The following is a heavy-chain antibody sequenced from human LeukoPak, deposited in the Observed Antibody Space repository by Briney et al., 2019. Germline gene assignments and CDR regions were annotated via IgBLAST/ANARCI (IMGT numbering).Heavy chain of an antibody. D-gene: IGHD6-13*01. V-gene: IGHV4-61*02. J-gene: IGHJ5*02. CDR3: ARVWQQLVHWFDP. Sequence: SETLSLTCTVSGGSISSGSYYWGWLRQPAGKGLEWIGRIYTSGSTNYNPSLKSRVAISVDTSKNQFSLKLSSVTAADTAVYYCARVWQQLVHWFDPWGQGTLVTVSS. CDR2: IYTSGST. CDR1: GGSISSGSYY.